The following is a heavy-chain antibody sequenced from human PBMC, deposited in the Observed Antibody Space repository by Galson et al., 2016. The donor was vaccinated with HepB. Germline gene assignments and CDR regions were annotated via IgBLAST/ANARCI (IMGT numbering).Heavy chain of an antibody. J-gene: IGHJ6*02. V-gene: IGHV6-1*01. Sequence: CAISGDSVASNSAAWHWIRQSPSRGLEWLGRTYYRSRWYNDYATSVKSRVTIAPHTFKNKFSPQLNSLTPKDTAVKYCTREWLRFSQPSHSYGMDIWGQGTTVTVSS. CDR3: TREWLRFSQPSHSYGMDI. CDR1: GDSVASNSAA. CDR2: TYYRSRWYN. D-gene: IGHD5-12*01.